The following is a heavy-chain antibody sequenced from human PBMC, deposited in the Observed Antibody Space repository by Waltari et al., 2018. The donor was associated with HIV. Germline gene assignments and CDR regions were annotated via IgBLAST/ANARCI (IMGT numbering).Heavy chain of an antibody. CDR2: IGSKGAT. D-gene: IGHD1-1*01. J-gene: IGHJ2*01. CDR3: AKDWTPIGLWYFDL. CDR1: GFSFSSND. V-gene: IGHV3-13*01. Sequence: EAQLVESGGDLVQPGGSLRLSCAASGFSFSSNDMHWVRQVRGKVLGWVSGIGSKGATYYADSVKGRFTISRDNAKNSLYLQMNSLQVEDTAMYYCAKDWTPIGLWYFDLWGRGTLVTVSS.